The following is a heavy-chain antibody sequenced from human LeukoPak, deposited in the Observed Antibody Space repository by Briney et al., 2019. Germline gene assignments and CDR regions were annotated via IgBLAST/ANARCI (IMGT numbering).Heavy chain of an antibody. V-gene: IGHV3-9*03. CDR1: GFTIGDYA. CDR2: TSWNSGSI. CDR3: AKDIFRRRYSYDSGVFDI. D-gene: IGHD5-18*01. J-gene: IGHJ3*02. Sequence: GGSLTLTCAASGFTIGDYAMQWVRQAPGNVLVWVPGTSWNSGSIDYAASLTGRFSISRDTAENSLYLKLNSLRTAHIVFHYCAKDIFRRRYSYDSGVFDIGGKETMVTVSS.